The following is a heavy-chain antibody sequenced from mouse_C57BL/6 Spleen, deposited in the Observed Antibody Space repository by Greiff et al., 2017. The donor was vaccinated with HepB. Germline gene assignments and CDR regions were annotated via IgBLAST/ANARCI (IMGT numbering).Heavy chain of an antibody. V-gene: IGHV3-6*01. J-gene: IGHJ1*03. CDR3: ARTVAWYFDV. CDR1: GYSITSGYY. CDR2: ISYDGSN. Sequence: EVQVVESGPGLVKPSQSLSLTCSVTGYSITSGYYWNWIRQFPGNKLEWMGYISYDGSNNYNPSLKNRISITRDTSKNQFFLKLNSVTTEDTATYYCARTVAWYFDVWGTGTTVTVSS. D-gene: IGHD1-1*01.